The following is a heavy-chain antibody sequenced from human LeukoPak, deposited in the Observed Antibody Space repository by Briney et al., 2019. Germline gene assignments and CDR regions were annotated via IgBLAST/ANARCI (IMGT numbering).Heavy chain of an antibody. J-gene: IGHJ4*02. V-gene: IGHV3-21*01. CDR1: GFTFSSYS. CDR2: ISSSSSYI. Sequence: GGSLRLSCAASGFTFSSYSMNWVRQAPGKGLEWVSSISSSSSYIYYADSVKGRFTISRDNAKNSLYLQMNSLRAEDTAVYYCAWGRYCSSTSCSYFDYWGQGTLVTVCS. D-gene: IGHD2-2*01. CDR3: AWGRYCSSTSCSYFDY.